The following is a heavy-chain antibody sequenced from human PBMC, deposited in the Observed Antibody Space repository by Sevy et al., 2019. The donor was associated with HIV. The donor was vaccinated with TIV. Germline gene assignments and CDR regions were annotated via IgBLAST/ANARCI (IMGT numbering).Heavy chain of an antibody. Sequence: ASVKVSCKASGYTFTGYYMHWVRQAPGQGLEWMGRINPNSGGTNYAQKFQGRVNMTRDTSISTAYMGLSRLRSDDTAVYYCARDTPKYYDSSGYRTYNWFDPWGQGTLVTVSS. CDR1: GYTFTGYY. CDR3: ARDTPKYYDSSGYRTYNWFDP. D-gene: IGHD3-22*01. V-gene: IGHV1-2*06. CDR2: INPNSGGT. J-gene: IGHJ5*02.